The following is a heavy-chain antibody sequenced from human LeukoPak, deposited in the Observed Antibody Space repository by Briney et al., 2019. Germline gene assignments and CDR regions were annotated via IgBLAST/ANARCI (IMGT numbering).Heavy chain of an antibody. J-gene: IGHJ3*02. Sequence: GGSLRLSCAVSGFTFSNYSMNWVRQAPGKGLEWVSSISSGSTYMYYADSVKGRFTISRDNAKNSLYLQMNSLRAEDTAVYYCARESYYGSGSYRGTAFDIWGQGTMVTVSS. CDR3: ARESYYGSGSYRGTAFDI. V-gene: IGHV3-21*01. CDR1: GFTFSNYS. CDR2: ISSGSTYM. D-gene: IGHD3-10*01.